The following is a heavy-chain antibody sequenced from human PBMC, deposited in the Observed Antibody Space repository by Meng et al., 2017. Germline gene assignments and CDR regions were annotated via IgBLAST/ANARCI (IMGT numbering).Heavy chain of an antibody. Sequence: GESLKISCAASGFTFSSYAMSWVRQAPGKGLEWVSAISGSGGSTYYADSVKGRFTISRDNSKNTLYLQMNSLRAEDTAVYYCAKDPATLTVTTTFDYWGQGTLVTVSS. V-gene: IGHV3-23*01. CDR2: ISGSGGST. D-gene: IGHD4-17*01. J-gene: IGHJ4*02. CDR1: GFTFSSYA. CDR3: AKDPATLTVTTTFDY.